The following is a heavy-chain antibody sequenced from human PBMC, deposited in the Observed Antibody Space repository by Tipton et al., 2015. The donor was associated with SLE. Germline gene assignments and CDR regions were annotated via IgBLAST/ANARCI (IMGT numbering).Heavy chain of an antibody. V-gene: IGHV4-34*01. CDR3: ARSPFNYGAY. Sequence: TLSLTCAVYGGSFGNYYWNWIRQPPGKGLEWIGEINHSGRTNYNSSLKSRVTISIDTSKNQLSLRLTSVTAADTAVYYCARSPFNYGAYWGQGTLVTISS. CDR2: INHSGRT. D-gene: IGHD4-17*01. J-gene: IGHJ4*02. CDR1: GGSFGNYY.